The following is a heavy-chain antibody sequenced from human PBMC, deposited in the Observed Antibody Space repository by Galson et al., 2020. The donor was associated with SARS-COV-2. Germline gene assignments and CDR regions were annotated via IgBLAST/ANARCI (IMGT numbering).Heavy chain of an antibody. D-gene: IGHD2-2*01. CDR2: IYYSGST. CDR3: ARDHPPRCSSTSCYSDNGFDP. J-gene: IGHJ5*02. V-gene: IGHV4-30-4*01. Sequence: ETSETLSLTCTVSGGTISSGDYYWSWIRQPPGKGLEWIGYIYYSGSTYYNPSLKSRVTTTVDSSKTQFSLKLSPVTAADTAVYYCARDHPPRCSSTSCYSDNGFDPWGQGTLVTVSS. CDR1: GGTISSGDYY.